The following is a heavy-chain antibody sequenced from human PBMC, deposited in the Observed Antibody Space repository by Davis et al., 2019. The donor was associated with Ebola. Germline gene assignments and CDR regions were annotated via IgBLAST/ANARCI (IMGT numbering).Heavy chain of an antibody. V-gene: IGHV1-46*03. Sequence: ASVKVSCKASGYTFTSYGISWVRQAPGQGLEWMGIINPSGGSTSYAQKFQGRVTMTRDTSTSTVYMELSSLRSEDTAVYYCARAERGYSYGYYWGQGTLVTVSS. CDR3: ARAERGYSYGYY. CDR2: INPSGGST. CDR1: GYTFTSYG. D-gene: IGHD5-18*01. J-gene: IGHJ4*02.